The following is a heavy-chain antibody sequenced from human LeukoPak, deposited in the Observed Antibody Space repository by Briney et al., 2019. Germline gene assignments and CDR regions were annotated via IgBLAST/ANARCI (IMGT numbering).Heavy chain of an antibody. CDR3: ARHGSMTLIRGRLRYYYMDV. CDR2: IFYSGGT. D-gene: IGHD3-10*01. V-gene: IGHV4-39*07. J-gene: IGHJ6*03. CDR1: GGSINTPNYY. Sequence: PSETLSLTCTVSGGSINTPNYYWGWIRQTPGKGLEWIGNIFYSGGTYYSPSLTSRVTISLDTSRNQFSLKLNSVTAADTAVYYCARHGSMTLIRGRLRYYYMDVWGKGTTVTISS.